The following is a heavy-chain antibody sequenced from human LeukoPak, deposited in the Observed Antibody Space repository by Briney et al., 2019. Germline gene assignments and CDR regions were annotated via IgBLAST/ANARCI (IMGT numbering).Heavy chain of an antibody. CDR1: TDSFSSSY. D-gene: IGHD2/OR15-2a*01. Sequence: KSSETLSLTCTVSTDSFSSSYWSWIRRPPGKGLEWIGYMFYSGSTKYNPSLKSRVTISVDTSKNQFSLRLTSVTAADTAVYYCARHRQYGADVFDFWGQGAMVIVSS. J-gene: IGHJ3*01. V-gene: IGHV4-59*08. CDR3: ARHRQYGADVFDF. CDR2: MFYSGST.